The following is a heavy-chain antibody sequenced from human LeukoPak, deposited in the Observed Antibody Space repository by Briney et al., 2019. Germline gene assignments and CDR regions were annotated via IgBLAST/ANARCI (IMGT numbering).Heavy chain of an antibody. Sequence: SETLSLTCAVYGGSFSGYYWSWIRQPPGKGLEWIGEINHSGSTNYNPSLKSRVTISVDTSKNQFSLKLSSVTAADTAVYYCAILYDRGYSSGWSDYYYYGMDVWGQGTTVTVSS. CDR2: INHSGST. CDR1: GGSFSGYY. V-gene: IGHV4-34*01. CDR3: AILYDRGYSSGWSDYYYYGMDV. D-gene: IGHD6-19*01. J-gene: IGHJ6*02.